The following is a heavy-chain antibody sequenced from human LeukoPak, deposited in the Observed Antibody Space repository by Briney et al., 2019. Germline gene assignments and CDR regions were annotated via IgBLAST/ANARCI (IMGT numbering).Heavy chain of an antibody. CDR1: GFTFDNSA. CDR3: AKDIDVDTAMVPHAFDI. V-gene: IGHV3-9*01. J-gene: IGHJ3*02. D-gene: IGHD5-18*01. Sequence: GGSLRLSCAASGFTFDNSAMHWVRQAPGKGLEWVSGISWNSAGIHYADSVKGRFTISRDNAKNSLYLQMNSLRAEDTALYYCAKDIDVDTAMVPHAFDIWGQGTMVTVSS. CDR2: ISWNSAGI.